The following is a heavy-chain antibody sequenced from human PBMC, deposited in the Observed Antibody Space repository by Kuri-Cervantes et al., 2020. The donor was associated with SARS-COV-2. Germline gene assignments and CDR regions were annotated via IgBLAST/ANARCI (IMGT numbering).Heavy chain of an antibody. CDR2: ISSSSSTI. V-gene: IGHV3-48*01. CDR1: GFTFSSYS. Sequence: GESLKISCAASGFTFSSYSMNWVRQAPGKGLEWVSYISSSSSTIYYADSVKGRFTISRDNSKNTLFVQMNSLRAEDTAVYYCARLKLGGAFDLWGQGTMVTVSS. J-gene: IGHJ3*01. CDR3: ARLKLGGAFDL. D-gene: IGHD1-26*01.